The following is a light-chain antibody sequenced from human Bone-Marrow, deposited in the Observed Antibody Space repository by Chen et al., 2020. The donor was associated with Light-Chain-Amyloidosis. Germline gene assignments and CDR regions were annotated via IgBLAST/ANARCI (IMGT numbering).Light chain of an antibody. V-gene: IGLV2-14*01. CDR3: SSFTSSSSYV. CDR2: AVS. J-gene: IGLJ1*01. Sequence: QSALTQPASVSGSHGQSITISCTGTSGDVGTYNYVSWYQQHPGKAPKVMIYAVSIRPSGVSNRFSGSKSGNTASLTISGLHAEDEADYYCSSFTSSSSYVFGPGTKLTVL. CDR1: SGDVGTYNY.